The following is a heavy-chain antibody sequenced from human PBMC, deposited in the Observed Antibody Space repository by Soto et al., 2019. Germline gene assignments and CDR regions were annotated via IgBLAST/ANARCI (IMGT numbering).Heavy chain of an antibody. J-gene: IGHJ4*02. D-gene: IGHD3-3*01. Sequence: QITLKESGPTLVKPTQTLTLTCTFSGFSLSSSGVGVGWIRQPPGKALEWLALIYWDDDKRYSPSLKSRLTITKDTSKNQVVLTMTNMDPVDTATYYCAHWADTIFGVVPNYFDYWGQGTLVTVSS. CDR2: IYWDDDK. CDR3: AHWADTIFGVVPNYFDY. V-gene: IGHV2-5*02. CDR1: GFSLSSSGVG.